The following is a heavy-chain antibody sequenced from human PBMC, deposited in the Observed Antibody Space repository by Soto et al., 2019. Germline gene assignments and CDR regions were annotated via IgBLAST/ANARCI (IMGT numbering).Heavy chain of an antibody. J-gene: IGHJ4*02. CDR2: ISYDGTNK. CDR3: ARDPKTSGGQHWAFNYFDS. CDR1: GFSFSISP. D-gene: IGHD7-27*01. V-gene: IGHV3-30-3*01. Sequence: VGSLRLSCAASGFSFSISPMHWVRQAPGKGPEWVALISYDGTNKFYADSVKGRFTISRDNSKSTLYLQVDSLRPEDAAVYHCARDPKTSGGQHWAFNYFDSWGQGTLVTVSS.